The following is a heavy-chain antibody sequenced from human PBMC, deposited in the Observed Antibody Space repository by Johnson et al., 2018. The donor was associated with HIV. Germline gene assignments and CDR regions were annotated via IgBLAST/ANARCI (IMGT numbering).Heavy chain of an antibody. V-gene: IGHV3-11*05. D-gene: IGHD5-12*01. CDR1: NFTFKEYY. CDR3: AKDKGSGYDGCDAFDI. CDR2: ISGSGFDT. Sequence: VQLVESGGDLIKPGGSLRLSCAASNFTFKEYYMNWIRQAPGKGLEWISYISGSGFDTFYADSVKGRFTISRDNAKNSLYLPMNSLRTEDTAFYYCAKDKGSGYDGCDAFDIWGQGTMVTVSS. J-gene: IGHJ3*02.